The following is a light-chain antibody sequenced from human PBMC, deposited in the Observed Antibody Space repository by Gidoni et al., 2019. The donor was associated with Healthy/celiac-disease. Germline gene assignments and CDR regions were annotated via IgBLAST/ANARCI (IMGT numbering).Light chain of an antibody. V-gene: IGLV3-19*01. Sequence: SPELTQDPAVSVALGQTVRITCQGDSLRSDYASWYQQKPGQAPVLVIYGKNNRPSGSPDRFSGSSSGNTASLTITGAQAEDEADYYCNSRDSSGNHVVFGGGTKLTVL. CDR2: GKN. CDR3: NSRDSSGNHVV. CDR1: SLRSDY. J-gene: IGLJ2*01.